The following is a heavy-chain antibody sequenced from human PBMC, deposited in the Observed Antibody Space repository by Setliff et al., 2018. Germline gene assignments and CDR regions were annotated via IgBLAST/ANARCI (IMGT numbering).Heavy chain of an antibody. Sequence: ASVKVSCKASGYSFSDFYMHWVRQVPGEGLEALGRIDPRDDFTVYAERFKDRLTITADTSTDTSYMEMSSLRFEDTAVYYCARMSGFQYTDVWGKGTTVTVSS. CDR3: ARMSGFQYTDV. CDR1: GYSFSDFY. V-gene: IGHV1-69-2*01. CDR2: IDPRDDFT. D-gene: IGHD3-3*01. J-gene: IGHJ6*03.